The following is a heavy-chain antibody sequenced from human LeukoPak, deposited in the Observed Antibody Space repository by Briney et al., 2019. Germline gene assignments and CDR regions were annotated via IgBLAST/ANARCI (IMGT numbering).Heavy chain of an antibody. CDR2: ISYDGSNK. CDR3: LRGDRRDY. J-gene: IGHJ4*02. Sequence: GGSLRLSCAASGFTFSSYAMHWVRQAPGKGLEWVAVISYDGSNKYYADSVKGRFIISRDNAKDPLYLQMNSLRVEDTAVYYCLRGDRRDYWGQGTLVTVSS. V-gene: IGHV3-30*04. CDR1: GFTFSSYA.